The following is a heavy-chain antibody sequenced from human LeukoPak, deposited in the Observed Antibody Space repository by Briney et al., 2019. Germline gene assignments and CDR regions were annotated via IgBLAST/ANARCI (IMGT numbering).Heavy chain of an antibody. CDR3: TNDYGEMDY. D-gene: IGHD4-17*01. Sequence: GGSLRLSCAASGFTFSSYWMHWVRQAPGKGLVWVSRINSDGSSTSYADSVKGRFTISRDNAKNTLYLQMNSLKTEDTAVYYCTNDYGEMDYWGQGTLVTVSS. J-gene: IGHJ4*02. V-gene: IGHV3-74*01. CDR2: INSDGSST. CDR1: GFTFSSYW.